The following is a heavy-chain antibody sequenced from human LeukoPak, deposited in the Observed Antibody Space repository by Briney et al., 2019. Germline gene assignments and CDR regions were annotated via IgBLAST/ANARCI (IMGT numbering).Heavy chain of an antibody. CDR1: GFTLSSYS. D-gene: IGHD3-22*01. V-gene: IGHV3-21*01. Sequence: GGSLRLSCAASGFTLSSYSMNWVSQAPGKGLEWVSSISSISTYIYYADSVKGRFTISRDNAKNSLYLQMNSLRAEDTAVYYCARGEYYYDSSGYYSDYWGQGTLVTVSS. J-gene: IGHJ4*02. CDR3: ARGEYYYDSSGYYSDY. CDR2: ISSISTYI.